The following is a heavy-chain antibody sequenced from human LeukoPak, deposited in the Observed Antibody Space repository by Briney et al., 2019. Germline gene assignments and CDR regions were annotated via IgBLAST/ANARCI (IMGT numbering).Heavy chain of an antibody. CDR2: FSDGGFGT. Sequence: SGGSLRLSCAASGFTFSSYAMSWVRQAPGKGLEWVSTFSDGGFGTYYSDSVKGRFTTSRDNAKNTLYLQMNSLRAEDTAVYYCARFMARRAFDIWGQGTMVTVSS. J-gene: IGHJ3*02. CDR3: ARFMARRAFDI. CDR1: GFTFSSYA. V-gene: IGHV3-23*01. D-gene: IGHD3-10*01.